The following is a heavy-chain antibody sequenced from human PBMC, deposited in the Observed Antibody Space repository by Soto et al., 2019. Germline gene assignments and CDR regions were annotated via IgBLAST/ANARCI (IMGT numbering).Heavy chain of an antibody. J-gene: IGHJ4*02. V-gene: IGHV3-30-3*01. D-gene: IGHD5-18*01. CDR2: ISYNGGDK. CDR1: GFAFNTYA. CDR3: AKDKDNTADYYFDH. Sequence: SGGSLRLSCAASGFAFNTYAMHWVRQAPGKGLEWVAVISYNGGDKYSADSVKGRFTISRDNSKGTVYLQMNSLRTEDTAMYYCAKDKDNTADYYFDHWGQGTLVTVSS.